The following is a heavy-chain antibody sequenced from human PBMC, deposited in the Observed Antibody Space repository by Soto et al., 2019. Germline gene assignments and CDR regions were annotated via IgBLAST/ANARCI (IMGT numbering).Heavy chain of an antibody. CDR3: AREGSYGGRGPNDSDY. V-gene: IGHV3-48*03. CDR1: GFTFSSYE. J-gene: IGHJ4*02. D-gene: IGHD5-18*01. Sequence: EVQLVESGGGLVQPGGSLRLSCAASGFTFSSYEMNWVRQAPGKGLEWASYISGTGNTIYYADSVKGQFTISRDNAKNSLDLQMNSGRAEDTAVYYWAREGSYGGRGPNDSDYWGQGSLVTVSS. CDR2: ISGTGNTI.